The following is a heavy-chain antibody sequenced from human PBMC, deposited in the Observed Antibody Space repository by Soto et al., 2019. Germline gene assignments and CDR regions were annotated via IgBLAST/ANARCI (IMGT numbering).Heavy chain of an antibody. V-gene: IGHV6-1*01. Sequence: PSETLSLTCAISGDSVSSNSAAWYWIRQSPSRGLEWLGRAYYRSQWYYDSAVSVRSRITVIPDTSKNQFSLQLNSVTPEDTAVSFCSKQNGDRPTYNGMDVWGQGTTVTVSS. D-gene: IGHD7-27*01. J-gene: IGHJ6*02. CDR3: SKQNGDRPTYNGMDV. CDR1: GDSVSSNSAA. CDR2: AYYRSQWYY.